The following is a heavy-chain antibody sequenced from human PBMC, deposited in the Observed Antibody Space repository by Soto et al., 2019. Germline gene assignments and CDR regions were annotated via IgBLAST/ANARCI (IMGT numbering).Heavy chain of an antibody. CDR2: ISGSGSST. CDR1: GFTFSHYA. J-gene: IGHJ3*02. V-gene: IGHV3-23*01. CDR3: AKIQSTWPHDAFDI. D-gene: IGHD2-2*01. Sequence: GGSLRLSCAASGFTFSHYAMSWVRQAPGKGLEWVSSISGSGSSTYYADSVKGRFTISRDNSKNTLYLQVNSLRAEDTAVYYCAKIQSTWPHDAFDIWGQGTMVTVSS.